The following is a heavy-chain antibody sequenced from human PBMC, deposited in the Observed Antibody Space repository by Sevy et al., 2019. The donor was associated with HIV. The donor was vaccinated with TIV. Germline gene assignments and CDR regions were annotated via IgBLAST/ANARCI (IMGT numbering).Heavy chain of an antibody. Sequence: SETLSLTCTVSGGSISSYYWSWIRQPPGKGLEWIGYIYYSGSTNYNPSLKSRVTISVDTSKNQFSLKLSSVTAADTAVYYRARVFRYCSSTSCYTGWFDPWGQGTLVTVSS. D-gene: IGHD2-2*02. V-gene: IGHV4-59*01. CDR2: IYYSGST. CDR3: ARVFRYCSSTSCYTGWFDP. CDR1: GGSISSYY. J-gene: IGHJ5*02.